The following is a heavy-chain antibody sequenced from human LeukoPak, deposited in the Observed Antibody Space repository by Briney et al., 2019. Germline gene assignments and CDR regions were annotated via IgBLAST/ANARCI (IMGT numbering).Heavy chain of an antibody. CDR1: GFTFNAFG. CDR2: IGTTSGAI. Sequence: GGSLRLSCAASGFTFNAFGMNWVRQAPGKGLEWVSYIGTTSGAIYYADSVKGRFTISRDSAKNTLYLQMNSLRAEDTAVYYCAKVPTLEPFDYWGQGTLVTVSS. D-gene: IGHD1-14*01. CDR3: AKVPTLEPFDY. J-gene: IGHJ4*02. V-gene: IGHV3-48*01.